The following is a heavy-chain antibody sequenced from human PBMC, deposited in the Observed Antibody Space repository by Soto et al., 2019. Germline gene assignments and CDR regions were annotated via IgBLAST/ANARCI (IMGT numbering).Heavy chain of an antibody. CDR2: IRSKANSYAT. CDR3: TNPFRGGVPFDY. J-gene: IGHJ4*02. V-gene: IGHV3-73*01. D-gene: IGHD3-16*01. Sequence: GGSLRLSCAASGFTFSGSAMHWVRQASGKGLEWVGRIRSKANSYATAYAASVKGRFTISRDDSKNTAYLQMNSLKTEDTAVYYCTNPFRGGVPFDYWGQGTLVTVSS. CDR1: GFTFSGSA.